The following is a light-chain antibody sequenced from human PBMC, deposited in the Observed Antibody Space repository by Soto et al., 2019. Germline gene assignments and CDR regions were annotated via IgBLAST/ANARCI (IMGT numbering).Light chain of an antibody. CDR3: GAWDSGLNGVL. V-gene: IGLV1-51*01. CDR1: SAKIGNSY. J-gene: IGLJ3*02. Sequence: QPVLTQPPSVSAAPGQKVTISCSGSSAKIGNSYVSWYQQFPGTTPRLLIYDNSERPSGIPDRFSASKSGTSATLGITGLQTGDEADYYCGAWDSGLNGVLFGGGTKLTVL. CDR2: DNS.